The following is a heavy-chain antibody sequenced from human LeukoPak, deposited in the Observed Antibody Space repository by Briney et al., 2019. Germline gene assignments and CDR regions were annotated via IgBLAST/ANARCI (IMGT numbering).Heavy chain of an antibody. D-gene: IGHD6-6*01. V-gene: IGHV3-66*01. Sequence: GGSLRLSCAASGITASANYWKWVRQAPGKGLEWVSVISSGGSTSYADSVKGRFTISRDNSKNTLYLQMNSLRAEDTAVYYCARGWSSSSYFGYWGQGTLVTVSS. CDR2: ISSGGST. J-gene: IGHJ4*02. CDR1: GITASANY. CDR3: ARGWSSSSYFGY.